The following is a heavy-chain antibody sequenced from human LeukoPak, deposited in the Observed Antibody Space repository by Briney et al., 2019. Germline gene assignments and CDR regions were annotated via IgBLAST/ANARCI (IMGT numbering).Heavy chain of an antibody. V-gene: IGHV4-39*07. CDR3: ARGTFAAAGSTTDAFDI. Sequence: SETLSLTCTVSGGSISSSSYYWGWIRQPPGKGLEWIGSIYYSGSTYYNPSLKSRVTISVDTSKNQFSLKLSSVTAADTAVYYCARGTFAAAGSTTDAFDIWGQGTMVTVSS. CDR2: IYYSGST. CDR1: GGSISSSSYY. J-gene: IGHJ3*02. D-gene: IGHD6-13*01.